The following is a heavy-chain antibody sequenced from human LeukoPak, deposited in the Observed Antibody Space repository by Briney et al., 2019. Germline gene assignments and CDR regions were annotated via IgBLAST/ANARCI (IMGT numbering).Heavy chain of an antibody. Sequence: GGSLRLSCAASGFTFGSPWMHWVRQAPGKGLVWVSRINSDGSATAYADSVKGRFTISRDNAENTLYLRMNSLRAEDTAVYYCARGTAGYHSSYFDYWGQGTLVTVSS. J-gene: IGHJ4*02. CDR1: GFTFGSPW. D-gene: IGHD3-16*02. CDR2: INSDGSAT. CDR3: ARGTAGYHSSYFDY. V-gene: IGHV3-74*01.